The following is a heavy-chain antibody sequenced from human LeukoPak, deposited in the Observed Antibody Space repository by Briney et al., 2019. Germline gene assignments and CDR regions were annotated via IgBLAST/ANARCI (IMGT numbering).Heavy chain of an antibody. Sequence: SETLSLTCPVSGGSISSYYWSWIRQPPGKGLEWIGYIYYSGSTNYNPSLKSRVTISVDTSKNQFSLKLSSVTAADTAVYYCASLTYYHFDYWGQGTLVTVSS. V-gene: IGHV4-59*08. CDR3: ASLTYYHFDY. CDR1: GGSISSYY. J-gene: IGHJ4*02. D-gene: IGHD3-10*01. CDR2: IYYSGST.